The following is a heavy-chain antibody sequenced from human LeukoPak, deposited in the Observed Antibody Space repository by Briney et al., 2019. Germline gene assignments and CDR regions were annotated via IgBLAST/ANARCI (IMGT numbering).Heavy chain of an antibody. CDR3: ARNSQYDYIWGSYREYFDY. V-gene: IGHV3-30*03. CDR1: GFTFSSYG. CDR2: ISYDGSNK. Sequence: PGRSLRLSCAASGFTFSSYGMHWVRQAPGKGLEWVAVISYDGSNKYYADSVKGRFTISRDNSKNTLYLQMNSLRAEDTAVYYCARNSQYDYIWGSYREYFDYWGQGTLVTVSS. D-gene: IGHD3-16*02. J-gene: IGHJ4*02.